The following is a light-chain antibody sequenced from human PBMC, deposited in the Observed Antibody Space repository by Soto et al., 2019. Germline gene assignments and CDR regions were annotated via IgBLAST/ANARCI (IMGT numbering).Light chain of an antibody. CDR1: QSISSY. CDR2: AAS. V-gene: IGKV1-39*01. J-gene: IGKJ4*01. CDR3: QQTYSAPLT. Sequence: DIQMTQSPSSLSTSVGDTVTITCRASQSISSYLNWYQHKPGKAPKLLIYAASSFQSGVPSRFSGSESGTDFTLTISSLQPEDFATYYCQQTYSAPLTFGGGTKV.